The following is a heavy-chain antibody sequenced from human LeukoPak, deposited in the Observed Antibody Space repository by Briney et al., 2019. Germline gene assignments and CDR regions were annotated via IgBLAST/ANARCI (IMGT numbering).Heavy chain of an antibody. CDR1: GGSISSYY. CDR3: ARHVRYSSSWYWFDP. D-gene: IGHD6-13*01. V-gene: IGHV4-59*08. CDR2: IYYSGST. J-gene: IGHJ5*02. Sequence: KASETLSLTCTVSGGSISSYYWSWIRQPPGKGLEWIGYIYYSGSTNYNPSLKSRVTISVDTSKNQFSLKLSSVTAADTAVYCCARHVRYSSSWYWFDPWGQGTLVTVSS.